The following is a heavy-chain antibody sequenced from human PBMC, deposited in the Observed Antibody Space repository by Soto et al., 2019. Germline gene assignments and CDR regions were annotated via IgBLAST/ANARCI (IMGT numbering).Heavy chain of an antibody. CDR2: IWYDGSNK. Sequence: PGGSLRLSCAASGFTFSSYGMHWVRQAPGKGLEWVAVIWYDGSNKYYADSVKGRFTISRDNSKNTLYLQMNSLRAEDMAVYYCARDKDIVLMVYAMNYYYGMDVWGQGT. V-gene: IGHV3-33*01. CDR1: GFTFSSYG. D-gene: IGHD2-8*01. J-gene: IGHJ6*02. CDR3: ARDKDIVLMVYAMNYYYGMDV.